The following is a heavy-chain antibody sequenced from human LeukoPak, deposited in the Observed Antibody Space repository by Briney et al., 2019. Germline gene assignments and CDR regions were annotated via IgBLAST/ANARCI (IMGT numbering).Heavy chain of an antibody. Sequence: SETLSLTRTVSGGSISSYYWSWIRQPPGKGLEWIGYIYYSGSTNYNPSLKSRVTISVDTSKNQFSLKLTSVTAADTAVYYCAREPRGNCSSTSCPFYYYMDVWGKGTTVTVSS. D-gene: IGHD2-2*01. V-gene: IGHV4-59*12. CDR2: IYYSGST. CDR1: GGSISSYY. J-gene: IGHJ6*03. CDR3: AREPRGNCSSTSCPFYYYMDV.